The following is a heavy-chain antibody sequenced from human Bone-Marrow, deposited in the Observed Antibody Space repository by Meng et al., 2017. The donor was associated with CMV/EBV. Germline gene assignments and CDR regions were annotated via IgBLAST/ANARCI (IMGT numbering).Heavy chain of an antibody. V-gene: IGHV3-21*04. CDR2: ISSSSSYI. CDR3: AKDSQWLVRGIDY. Sequence: GESLKISCAASGFTFSSYSMNWVRQAPGKGLEWVSSISSSSSYIYYADSVKGRFTISRDNAKNSLYLQMNSLRAEDTALYYCAKDSQWLVRGIDYWGQGTLVTVSS. CDR1: GFTFSSYS. D-gene: IGHD6-19*01. J-gene: IGHJ4*02.